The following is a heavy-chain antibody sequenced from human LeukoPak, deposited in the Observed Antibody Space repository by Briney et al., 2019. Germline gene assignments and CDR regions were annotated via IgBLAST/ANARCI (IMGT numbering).Heavy chain of an antibody. CDR1: GGTFSSYA. J-gene: IGHJ4*02. D-gene: IGHD3-3*01. CDR2: IIPILGIA. CDR3: ARGSNYDFWSGTNYDY. V-gene: IGHV1-69*04. Sequence: SVKVSRKASGGTFSSYAISWVRQAPGQGLEWMGRIIPILGIANYAQKFQGRVTITADKSTSTAYMELSSLRSEDTAVYYCARGSNYDFWSGTNYDYWGQGTLVTVSS.